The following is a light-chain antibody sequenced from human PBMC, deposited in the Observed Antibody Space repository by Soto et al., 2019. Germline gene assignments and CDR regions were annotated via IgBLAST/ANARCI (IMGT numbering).Light chain of an antibody. CDR1: QSVSSY. V-gene: IGKV3-11*01. CDR3: QQRSNWLFT. CDR2: DAS. J-gene: IGKJ3*01. Sequence: EIVLTQSPATLSLSPGERATLSCRASQSVSSYIAWYQQKPGQAPRLLISDASNRATGIPARFSGSGSGTDFTLTISSLEPEDFAVYYCQQRSNWLFTFGPGTKVDIK.